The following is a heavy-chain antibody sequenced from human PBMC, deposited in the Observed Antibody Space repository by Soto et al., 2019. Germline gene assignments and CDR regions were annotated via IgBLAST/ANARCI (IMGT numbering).Heavy chain of an antibody. D-gene: IGHD1-20*01. J-gene: IGHJ3*02. CDR2: IKSKTDGGTT. Sequence: GGSLRLSCAASGFTFSNAWMSWVRQAPGKGLEWVGRIKSKTDGGTTDYAAPVKGRFTISRDDSKNTLYLQMNSLKTEDTAEYYCTTASDNWNLREAFEIWGQGTMVTVSS. V-gene: IGHV3-15*01. CDR3: TTASDNWNLREAFEI. CDR1: GFTFSNAW.